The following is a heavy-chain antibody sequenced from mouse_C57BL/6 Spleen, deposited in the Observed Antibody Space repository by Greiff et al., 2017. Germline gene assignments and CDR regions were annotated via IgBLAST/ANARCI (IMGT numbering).Heavy chain of an antibody. D-gene: IGHD3-2*02. CDR1: GFSLTSYA. V-gene: IGHV2-9-1*01. Sequence: VKLVESGPGLVAPSQSLSITCTVSGFSLTSYAISWVRQPPGKGLEWLGVIWTGGGTNYNSALKSRLSISKDNSKSQVFLKMNSLQTDDTARYYCARGPAQATYYAMDYWGQGTSVTVSS. J-gene: IGHJ4*01. CDR2: IWTGGGT. CDR3: ARGPAQATYYAMDY.